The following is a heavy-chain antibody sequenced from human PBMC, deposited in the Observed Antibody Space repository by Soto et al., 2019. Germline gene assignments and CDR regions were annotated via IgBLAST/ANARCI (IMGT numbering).Heavy chain of an antibody. D-gene: IGHD3-22*01. CDR2: VYYSGST. CDR1: GASINNKDYY. J-gene: IGHJ2*01. Sequence: SETPSLTCTVSGASINNKDYYWSWIRQTPGKGLEWIGYVYYSGSTDYIPSLKSRLSMSIDKSQNRFTLKLNSVTAADTATYYCARMSYFYDKWYFDLWGRGTLVTVSS. V-gene: IGHV4-30-4*01. CDR3: ARMSYFYDKWYFDL.